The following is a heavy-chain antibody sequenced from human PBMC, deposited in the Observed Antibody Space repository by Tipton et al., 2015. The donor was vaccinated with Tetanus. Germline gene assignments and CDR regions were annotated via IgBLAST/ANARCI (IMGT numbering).Heavy chain of an antibody. D-gene: IGHD2-15*01. J-gene: IGHJ5*02. CDR3: ARDRHYCRGGNCYQDWFDP. CDR1: GGSISNTGDY. Sequence: LRLSCTVSGGSISNTGDYWGWIRQHPGKGLEWIAYIYHSGGTYYNPSLRSRLSISVDTSKNQFSLRLSSVTAADTAVYYCARDRHYCRGGNCYQDWFDPWGQGTLVTVSS. V-gene: IGHV4-31*02. CDR2: IYHSGGT.